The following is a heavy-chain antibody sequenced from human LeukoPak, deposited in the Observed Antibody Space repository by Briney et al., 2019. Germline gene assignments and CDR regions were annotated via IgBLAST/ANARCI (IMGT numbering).Heavy chain of an antibody. CDR1: GYTFTSYG. Sequence: ASVKVSCKASGYTFTSYGISWVRQAPGQGLEWMGWISAYNGNTNYAQKLQGRVTMTTDTSTSTAYMELRSLRSDDTAVYYCAREGYDFWSGYLRISDWGQGTLVTVSS. D-gene: IGHD3-3*01. V-gene: IGHV1-18*01. J-gene: IGHJ4*02. CDR2: ISAYNGNT. CDR3: AREGYDFWSGYLRISD.